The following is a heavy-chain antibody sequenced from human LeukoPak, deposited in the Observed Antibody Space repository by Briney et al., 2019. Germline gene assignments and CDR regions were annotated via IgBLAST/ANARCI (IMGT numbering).Heavy chain of an antibody. Sequence: GASVKVSCKASGYTFTAYHMDWVRQAPGQGLEWMGRVNPYSGDTNYAQRFQGRVTMTRDTSISTAYMELSRLTFDDTAVFYCATLGGVAGVPYWGQGTLVTVSS. CDR1: GYTFTAYH. CDR2: VNPYSGDT. D-gene: IGHD6-19*01. V-gene: IGHV1-2*06. J-gene: IGHJ4*02. CDR3: ATLGGVAGVPY.